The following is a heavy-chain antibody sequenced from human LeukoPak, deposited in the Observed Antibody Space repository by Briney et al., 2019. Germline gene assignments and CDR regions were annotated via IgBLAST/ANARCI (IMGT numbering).Heavy chain of an antibody. D-gene: IGHD1-26*01. CDR3: ARDLRGNYYYYYYMDV. J-gene: IGHJ6*03. CDR1: GYTFTGYY. Sequence: GASVKVSCKASGYTFTGYYMHWVRQAPGQGLEWMGWINPNSGGTNYAQKFQGRVTMTTDTSTSTAYMELRSLRSDDTAVYYCARDLRGNYYYYYYMDVWGKGTTVTVSS. CDR2: INPNSGGT. V-gene: IGHV1-2*02.